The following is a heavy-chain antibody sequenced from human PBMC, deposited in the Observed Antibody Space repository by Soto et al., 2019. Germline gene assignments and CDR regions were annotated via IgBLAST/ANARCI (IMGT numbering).Heavy chain of an antibody. CDR1: GFTFSSYW. Sequence: EVQLVESGGGLVQPGGSLRLSCAASGFTFSSYWMHWVRQAPGKGLVWVSAISGSGGSTYYADSVKGRFTISRDNSKNTLYLQMNSLRAEDTAVYYCAKHDGGNFRRYFDLWGRDTLVTVSS. J-gene: IGHJ2*01. V-gene: IGHV3-23*04. CDR3: AKHDGGNFRRYFDL. CDR2: ISGSGGST. D-gene: IGHD2-21*02.